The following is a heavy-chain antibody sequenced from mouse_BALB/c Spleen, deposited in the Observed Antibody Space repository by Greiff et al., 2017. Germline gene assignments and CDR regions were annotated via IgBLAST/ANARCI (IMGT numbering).Heavy chain of an antibody. J-gene: IGHJ3*01. D-gene: IGHD1-1*01. V-gene: IGHV1-12*01. CDR1: GYTFTSYN. Sequence: LQQPGAELVKPGASVKMSCKASGYTFTSYNMHWVKQTPGQGLEWIGAIYPGNGDTSYNQKFKGKATLTADKSSSTAYMQLSSLTSEDSAVYYCARSYYGSSPPFAYWGQGTLVTVSA. CDR3: ARSYYGSSPPFAY. CDR2: IYPGNGDT.